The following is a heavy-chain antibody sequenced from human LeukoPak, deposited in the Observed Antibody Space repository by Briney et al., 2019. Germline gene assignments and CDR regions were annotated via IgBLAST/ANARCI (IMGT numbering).Heavy chain of an antibody. V-gene: IGHV3-72*01. CDR3: AKTHLGYKAAADY. CDR1: GFKFSDHY. J-gene: IGHJ4*02. D-gene: IGHD6-13*01. Sequence: GGSQRLSCAASGFKFSDHYIDWVRQAPGKGLEWVGRSRNKASSYTTEYAASVEGRFTISRDVSESSLYLQMNSLRTEDTAVYYCAKTHLGYKAAADYWGQGTLVTVSS. CDR2: SRNKASSYTT.